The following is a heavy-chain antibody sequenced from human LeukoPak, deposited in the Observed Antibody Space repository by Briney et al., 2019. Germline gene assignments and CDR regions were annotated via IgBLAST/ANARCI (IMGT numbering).Heavy chain of an antibody. J-gene: IGHJ4*02. V-gene: IGHV1-2*02. Sequence: ASVKVSCKASGYTFTGYYMHWVRQAPGQGLERMGWINPNTGGTNYAQKFQGRVTMTRDTSISTAYMELSRLRSDDTAVYYCASGDYGDPPLNYWGQGTLVTVSS. CDR1: GYTFTGYY. CDR2: INPNTGGT. CDR3: ASGDYGDPPLNY. D-gene: IGHD4/OR15-4a*01.